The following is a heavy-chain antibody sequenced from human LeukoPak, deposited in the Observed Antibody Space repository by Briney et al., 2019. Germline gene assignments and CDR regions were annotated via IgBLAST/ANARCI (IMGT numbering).Heavy chain of an antibody. V-gene: IGHV3-64*01. CDR1: GFSFSNYA. CDR2: IISNGATT. CDR3: ARPIQESGIFRGLVY. J-gene: IGHJ4*02. Sequence: GGSLRLSSAASGFSFSNYAMHRVRQAPGKGLEFVSAIISNGATTYYANSVKGRFTISRDTSKSTLFLQMGSLATEDMAVYYCARPIQESGIFRGLVYWGQGILVTVSS. D-gene: IGHD3-3*01.